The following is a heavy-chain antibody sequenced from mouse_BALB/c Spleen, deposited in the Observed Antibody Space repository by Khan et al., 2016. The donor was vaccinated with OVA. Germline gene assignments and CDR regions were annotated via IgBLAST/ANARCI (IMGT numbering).Heavy chain of an antibody. CDR2: INTYTGEP. J-gene: IGHJ1*01. CDR3: ARSASYWFVDV. Sequence: QIQLVQSGPELTKPGETVKISCKASWYTFTNYGMNWVKQDPGKGLKWMGWINTYTGEPTYADDFKGRFAFSLETSANTAYLQINNLTTEDPATYFCARSASYWFVDVWGAGTTVTVSS. V-gene: IGHV9-3-1*01. D-gene: IGHD6-1*01. CDR1: WYTFTNYG.